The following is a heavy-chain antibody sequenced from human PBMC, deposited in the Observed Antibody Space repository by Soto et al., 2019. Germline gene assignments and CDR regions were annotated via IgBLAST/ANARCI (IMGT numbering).Heavy chain of an antibody. Sequence: EVQLLESGGGLVQPGGSLRLSCAASGITISNYPMSWVRQAPGKGLDWVSGISGSGDRTYYADSAKGRFTISKDMSTNSLSLQLDSLGVEDTAVYLCVKDDGGYPSTAPHWGQGTLVTVSS. J-gene: IGHJ4*02. CDR2: ISGSGDRT. V-gene: IGHV3-23*01. D-gene: IGHD3-22*01. CDR1: GITISNYP. CDR3: VKDDGGYPSTAPH.